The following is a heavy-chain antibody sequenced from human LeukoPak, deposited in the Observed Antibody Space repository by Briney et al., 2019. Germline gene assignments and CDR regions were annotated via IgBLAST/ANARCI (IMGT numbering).Heavy chain of an antibody. CDR1: GFIFGNNG. CDR2: ISGSGGYT. CDR3: ARDRGITMVRGPFDY. Sequence: GGTLSLSCEVSGFIFGNNGMSWVRQAPGKGLEWVSIISGSGGYTYYADSVKGRFTISRDNSKNTLYLQMDGLRAEDTAVYYCARDRGITMVRGPFDYWGQGTQLTVSS. D-gene: IGHD3-10*01. V-gene: IGHV3-23*01. J-gene: IGHJ4*02.